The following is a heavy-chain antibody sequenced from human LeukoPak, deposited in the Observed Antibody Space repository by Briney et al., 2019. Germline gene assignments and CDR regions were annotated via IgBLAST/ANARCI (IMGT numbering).Heavy chain of an antibody. Sequence: SETLSLTCTVSGGSISSYYWSWIRQPPGKGLEWIGYIYYSGSTNYNPPLKSRVTISVDTSKNQFSLKLSSVTAADTAVYYCARATATLYYYYMDVWGKGTTVTVSS. CDR2: IYYSGST. CDR1: GGSISSYY. V-gene: IGHV4-59*01. D-gene: IGHD5-18*01. J-gene: IGHJ6*03. CDR3: ARATATLYYYYMDV.